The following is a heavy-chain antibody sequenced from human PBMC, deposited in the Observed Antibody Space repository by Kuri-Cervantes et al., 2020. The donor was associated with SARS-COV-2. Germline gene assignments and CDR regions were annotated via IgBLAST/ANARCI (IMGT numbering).Heavy chain of an antibody. D-gene: IGHD2-2*01. Sequence: SVKVSCKASGGTFSSYAISWVRQAPGQGLEWMGGIIPIFGTANYAQKFQGRVTITADESTSTAYMELSSLRSDDTAVYYCARDFYCSSTSCSNYGMDVWGQGTTVTVSS. J-gene: IGHJ6*02. CDR2: IIPIFGTA. CDR3: ARDFYCSSTSCSNYGMDV. V-gene: IGHV1-69*13. CDR1: GGTFSSYA.